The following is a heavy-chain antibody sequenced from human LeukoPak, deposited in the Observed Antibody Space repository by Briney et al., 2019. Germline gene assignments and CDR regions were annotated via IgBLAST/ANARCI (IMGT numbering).Heavy chain of an antibody. V-gene: IGHV1-24*01. CDR1: GYTLTELS. J-gene: IGHJ4*02. Sequence: ASVKVSCKVSGYTLTELSMHWVRQAPGKGLEWMGGFDPEDGETIYAQKFQGRVTMTEDTSTDTAYMELSSLRSEDTAVYYCATDLADSSGWYGNFDYWGQGTLVTVSS. CDR3: ATDLADSSGWYGNFDY. CDR2: FDPEDGET. D-gene: IGHD6-19*01.